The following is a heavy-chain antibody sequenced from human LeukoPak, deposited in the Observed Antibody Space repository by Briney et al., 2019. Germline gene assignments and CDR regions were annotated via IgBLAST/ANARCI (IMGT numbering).Heavy chain of an antibody. Sequence: GGSLRLSCAASGFSLSVYWMHWVRQAPGKGPVWVSRINSDGSSTSYADSVKGRFTISRDNAKNTLYLQMNSLRAEDTAVYYCARGPEHYYMDVWGKGTTVTISS. CDR3: ARGPEHYYMDV. CDR1: GFSLSVYW. V-gene: IGHV3-74*01. J-gene: IGHJ6*03. CDR2: INSDGSST.